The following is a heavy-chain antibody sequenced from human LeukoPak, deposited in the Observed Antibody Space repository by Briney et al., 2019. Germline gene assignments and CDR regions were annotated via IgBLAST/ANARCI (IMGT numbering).Heavy chain of an antibody. J-gene: IGHJ4*02. Sequence: GGSLRLSCAASGFTFSSYAMSWVRQAPGKGLEWVSAISGSGGSTYYADSVKGRFTISRDNSKNTLYLQMNSLRAEDTAVYYCARDGHDSSGLFDYWGQGTLVTASS. D-gene: IGHD3-22*01. CDR3: ARDGHDSSGLFDY. CDR1: GFTFSSYA. V-gene: IGHV3-23*01. CDR2: ISGSGGST.